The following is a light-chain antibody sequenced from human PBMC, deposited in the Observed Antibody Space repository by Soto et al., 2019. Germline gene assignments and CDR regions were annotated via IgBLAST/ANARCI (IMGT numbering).Light chain of an antibody. J-gene: IGKJ3*01. CDR3: QQHGSWGIT. CDR2: AAS. Sequence: EIVLTQSQGTLSLSPGERATLSGLASQSVSSNSLAWHQQKPGQAPRLLMYAASSRAAGIPDRFSGSGSGTDFTLTISRLEPEDFAVYYCQQHGSWGITFGPGTKVDIK. V-gene: IGKV3-20*01. CDR1: QSVSSNS.